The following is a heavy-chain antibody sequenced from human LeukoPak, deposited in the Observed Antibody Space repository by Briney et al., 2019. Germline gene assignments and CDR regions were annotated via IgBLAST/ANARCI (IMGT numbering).Heavy chain of an antibody. CDR3: AKDGQGSGWYEGYFDY. Sequence: PGGSLRLSCAASGFTFSSYGMHWVRQAPGKGLKWVAVISYDGSNKYYADSVKGRFTISRDNSKNTLYLQMNSLRAEDTAVYYCAKDGQGSGWYEGYFDYWGQGTLVTVSS. CDR2: ISYDGSNK. J-gene: IGHJ4*02. D-gene: IGHD6-19*01. V-gene: IGHV3-30*18. CDR1: GFTFSSYG.